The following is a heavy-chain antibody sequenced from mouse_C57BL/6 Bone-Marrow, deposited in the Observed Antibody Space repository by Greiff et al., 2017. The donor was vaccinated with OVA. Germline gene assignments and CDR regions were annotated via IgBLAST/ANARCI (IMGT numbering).Heavy chain of an antibody. V-gene: IGHV1-69*01. J-gene: IGHJ2*01. CDR2: IDPSDSYT. D-gene: IGHD4-1*01. Sequence: VQLQQPGAELVMPGASVKLSCKASGYTFTSYWMHWVKQRPGQGLEWIGEIDPSDSYTNYNQKFKGKSTLTVDKSSSTAYMQLSSLTSEDSAVYYCARENWSFDDWGQGTTLTVSS. CDR1: GYTFTSYW. CDR3: ARENWSFDD.